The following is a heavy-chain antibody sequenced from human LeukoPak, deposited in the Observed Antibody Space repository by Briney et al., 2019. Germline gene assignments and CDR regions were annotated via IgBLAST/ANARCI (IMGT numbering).Heavy chain of an antibody. Sequence: ASVKVSCKASGYTFTGYYMHWVRQAPGQGLEWMGWINPNSGGTNYAQKFQGRVTMTRDTSISTAYMELSRLRSDDTAVYYCAKDLHIVVVTASAFDIWGQGTMVTVSS. CDR2: INPNSGGT. D-gene: IGHD2-21*02. V-gene: IGHV1-2*02. CDR1: GYTFTGYY. CDR3: AKDLHIVVVTASAFDI. J-gene: IGHJ3*02.